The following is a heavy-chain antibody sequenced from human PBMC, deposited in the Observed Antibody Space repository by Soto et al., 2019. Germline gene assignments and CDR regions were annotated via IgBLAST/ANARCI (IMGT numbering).Heavy chain of an antibody. V-gene: IGHV4-31*03. D-gene: IGHD1-26*01. J-gene: IGHJ4*02. CDR1: GGSISSGGYY. CDR3: ARVPFGSNGVTYFDY. CDR2: IYYSGST. Sequence: QVQLQESGPGLVKPSQTLSLTCTVSGGSISSGGYYWSWIRRHPGKGLEGIGYIYYSGSTYYNPSLKSRVTISVDTSKNQFSLKLTSVTAADTAVYYCARVPFGSNGVTYFDYWGQGTLVTVSS.